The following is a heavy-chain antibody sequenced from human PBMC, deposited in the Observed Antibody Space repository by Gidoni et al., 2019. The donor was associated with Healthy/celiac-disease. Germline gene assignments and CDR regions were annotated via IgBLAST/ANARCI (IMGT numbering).Heavy chain of an antibody. CDR2: IYYSGST. CDR1: RGATISYY. D-gene: IGHD2-15*01. V-gene: IGHV4-59*01. Sequence: QVQLQHSGPGSVKPSVTLSLSCTVSRGATISYYWSWIRQPPGKGLEWIGYIYYSGSTNYNPAHKSRVTISVDTSKNQFSLKLSSVTAADTAVYYCARENCSGGSCYSVYWGQGTLVTVSS. J-gene: IGHJ4*02. CDR3: ARENCSGGSCYSVY.